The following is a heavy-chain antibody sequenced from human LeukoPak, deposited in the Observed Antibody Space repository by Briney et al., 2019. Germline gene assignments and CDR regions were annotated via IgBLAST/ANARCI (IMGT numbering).Heavy chain of an antibody. J-gene: IGHJ4*02. D-gene: IGHD6-6*01. Sequence: SVKVSCKASGFTFTSSAVQWVRQARGQRLEWIGWIVVGSGNTNYAQKFQERVTITRDMSTSTAYMELSSLRSEDTAVYYCATTSDSSSFPFDYWGQGTLVTVSS. CDR1: GFTFTSSA. CDR3: ATTSDSSSFPFDY. V-gene: IGHV1-58*01. CDR2: IVVGSGNT.